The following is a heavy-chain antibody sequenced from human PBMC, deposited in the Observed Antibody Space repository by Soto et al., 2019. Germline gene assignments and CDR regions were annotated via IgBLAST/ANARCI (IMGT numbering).Heavy chain of an antibody. CDR3: TRARSRWGYYYGMDV. CDR1: GFTFGDYA. D-gene: IGHD2-2*01. Sequence: PGGSLRLSCTASGFTFGDYAMSWVRQAPGKXLEWVGFIRSKAYGGTTEYAASVKGRFTISRDDSKSIAYLQMNSLKTEDTAVYYCTRARSRWGYYYGMDVWGQGTTVTVSS. V-gene: IGHV3-49*04. CDR2: IRSKAYGGTT. J-gene: IGHJ6*02.